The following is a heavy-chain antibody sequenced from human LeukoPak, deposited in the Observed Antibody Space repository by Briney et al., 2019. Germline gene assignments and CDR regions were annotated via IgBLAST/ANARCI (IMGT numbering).Heavy chain of an antibody. CDR2: IYYSGST. D-gene: IGHD4-17*01. J-gene: IGHJ6*02. V-gene: IGHV4-39*01. CDR3: ATDYGDYYGMDV. CDR1: GDSISSSSYY. Sequence: SETLSLTCTLSGDSISSSSYYWGWIRQPPGKGLEWIGSIYYSGSTYNNPSLKSRVTISVDTSKNQFALKLSSVTAADTAVYYCATDYGDYYGMDVWGQGTTVTVSS.